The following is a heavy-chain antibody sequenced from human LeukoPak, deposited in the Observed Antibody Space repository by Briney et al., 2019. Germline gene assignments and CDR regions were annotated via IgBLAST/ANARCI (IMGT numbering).Heavy chain of an antibody. J-gene: IGHJ4*02. D-gene: IGHD3-16*01. Sequence: GGSLRLSCAASGFSLSSYWIHWVRQAPGKGLVWVSHTNSDGSSTSYADSVKGRFTISRDNAKNTLYLQMNSLRVEDTAVYYCARAGWGSDVDYWGQGTLVTASS. CDR3: ARAGWGSDVDY. V-gene: IGHV3-74*01. CDR2: TNSDGSST. CDR1: GFSLSSYW.